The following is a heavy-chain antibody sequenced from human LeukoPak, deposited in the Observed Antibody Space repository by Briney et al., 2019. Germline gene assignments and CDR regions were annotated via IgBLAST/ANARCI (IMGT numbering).Heavy chain of an antibody. CDR2: ISYDGSNK. CDR1: GFTFSSYA. Sequence: GGSLRLSCAASGFTFSSYAMHWVRQAPGKGLEWVAVISYDGSNKYYADSVKGRFTISRDNSKNTLYLQMNSLRAEDTAVYYCARGGKLRYFDWFAFDIWGQGTMVTVSS. J-gene: IGHJ3*02. D-gene: IGHD3-9*01. CDR3: ARGGKLRYFDWFAFDI. V-gene: IGHV3-30-3*01.